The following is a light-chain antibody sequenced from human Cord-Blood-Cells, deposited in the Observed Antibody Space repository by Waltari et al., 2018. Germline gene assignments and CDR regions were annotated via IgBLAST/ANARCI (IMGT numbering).Light chain of an antibody. Sequence: EIVLTQSPATLSLSPGEGATPSCRASQSVSSYLAWYQQKPGQAPRLLIYDASNRATGIPARFSGSGSGTDFTLTISSLEPEDFAVYYCQQRSNWPWTFGQGTKVEIK. CDR2: DAS. CDR1: QSVSSY. J-gene: IGKJ1*01. CDR3: QQRSNWPWT. V-gene: IGKV3-11*01.